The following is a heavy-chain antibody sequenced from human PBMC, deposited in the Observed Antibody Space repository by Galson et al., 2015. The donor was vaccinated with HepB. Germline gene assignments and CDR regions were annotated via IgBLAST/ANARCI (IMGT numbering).Heavy chain of an antibody. CDR2: ISGSGGST. CDR1: GFTFSSYA. Sequence: SLRLSCAASGFTFSSYAMSWVRQAPGKGLEWVSAISGSGGSTYYADSVKGRFTISRDNSKNTLYLQMNSLRAEDTAVYYCAKDQIRSRYYYDSGGDAFDIWGQGTMVTVSS. D-gene: IGHD3-22*01. J-gene: IGHJ3*02. V-gene: IGHV3-23*01. CDR3: AKDQIRSRYYYDSGGDAFDI.